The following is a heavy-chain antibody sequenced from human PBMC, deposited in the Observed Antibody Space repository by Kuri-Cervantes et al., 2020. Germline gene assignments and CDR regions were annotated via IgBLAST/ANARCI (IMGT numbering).Heavy chain of an antibody. CDR1: GFTFSSYA. CDR2: ISYDGSNK. J-gene: IGHJ4*02. V-gene: IGHV3-30-3*01. Sequence: GGSLRLSCAASGFTFSSYAMHWVRQAPGKGLEWVAVISYDGSNKYYADSVKGRFTISRDNAKNSLYLQMNSLRAEDTAVYYCARDQGSDDYGDYADYWGQGTLVTVSS. D-gene: IGHD4-17*01. CDR3: ARDQGSDDYGDYADY.